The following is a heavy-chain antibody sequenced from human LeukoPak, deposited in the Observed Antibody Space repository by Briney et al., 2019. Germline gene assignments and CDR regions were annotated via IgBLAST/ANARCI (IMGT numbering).Heavy chain of an antibody. V-gene: IGHV3-30*01. D-gene: IGHD3-10*01. CDR1: GFILSDYI. CDR2: ISNEGSDR. J-gene: IGHJ6*03. Sequence: QPGGSLRLSCAASGFILSDYIMHWVRQAPGKGLEWVALISNEGSDRYADSVKGRFTISRDHSKNTLYLQMNSLRAEDTAVYYCARGGVTMVRVLNYYYYYMDVWGKGTTVTVSS. CDR3: ARGGVTMVRVLNYYYYYMDV.